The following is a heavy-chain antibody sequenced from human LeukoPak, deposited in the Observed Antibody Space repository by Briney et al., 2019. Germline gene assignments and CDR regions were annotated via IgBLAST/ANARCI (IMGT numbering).Heavy chain of an antibody. CDR1: GFTFSSYW. V-gene: IGHV3-7*05. J-gene: IGHJ4*02. Sequence: GGSLRLSCAASGFTFSSYWMSWVRQAPGKGLEWVANIKQDGSEKYYVDSVKGRFTISRDNAKNSLYLQMNSLRAEDTAVYYCARDGGYSSGWYHFDYWGQGTLVTVSS. CDR2: IKQDGSEK. CDR3: ARDGGYSSGWYHFDY. D-gene: IGHD6-19*01.